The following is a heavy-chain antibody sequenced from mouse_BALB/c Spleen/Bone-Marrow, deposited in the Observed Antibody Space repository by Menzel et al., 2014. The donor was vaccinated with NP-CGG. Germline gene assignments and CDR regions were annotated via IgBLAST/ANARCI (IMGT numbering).Heavy chain of an antibody. CDR1: GFTFNNYA. J-gene: IGHJ4*01. Sequence: DVKLVESGGGLVKPGGSLKLSCATSGFTFNNYAMSWVRQTPEKRLEWVASISSGGDTFYSDSVKGRFTISGDSARNILYLQMTSLRSEDTATYYCARGLYYGFEGYALYYWGQGTSVTVSS. V-gene: IGHV5-6-5*01. D-gene: IGHD2-2*01. CDR2: ISSGGDT. CDR3: ARGLYYGFEGYALYY.